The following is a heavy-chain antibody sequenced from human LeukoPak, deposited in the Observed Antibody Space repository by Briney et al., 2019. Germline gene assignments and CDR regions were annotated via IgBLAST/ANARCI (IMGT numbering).Heavy chain of an antibody. Sequence: GGSLRLSCAASGFTFSTYAMGWVRQAPGKGLEWVSGISGSGVSTYYADSVKGRFTISRDNSKNTLFLQMNSLRAEDTAVYFRAKHFPYFEYWGQGTLVTVSS. J-gene: IGHJ4*02. V-gene: IGHV3-23*01. CDR1: GFTFSTYA. CDR2: ISGSGVST. CDR3: AKHFPYFEY.